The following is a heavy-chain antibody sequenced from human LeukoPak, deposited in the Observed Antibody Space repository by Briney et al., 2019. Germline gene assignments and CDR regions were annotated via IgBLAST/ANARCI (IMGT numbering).Heavy chain of an antibody. D-gene: IGHD5-24*01. CDR2: IYYSGST. CDR1: GGSISSYY. V-gene: IGHV4-59*08. CDR3: ANGYPTTGFDF. J-gene: IGHJ3*01. Sequence: SETLSLTCTVSGGSISSYYWSWIRQPPGKGLEWIGYIYYSGSTNYNPSLKSRVTISVDTSKNQFSLNLNSVTAADTAEYYCANGYPTTGFDFWGQGTLVTVSS.